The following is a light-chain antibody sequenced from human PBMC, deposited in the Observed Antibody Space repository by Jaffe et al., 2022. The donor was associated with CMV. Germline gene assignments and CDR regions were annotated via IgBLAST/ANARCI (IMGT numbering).Light chain of an antibody. CDR2: AGS. Sequence: DIQMTQSPSSVSASVGDKVTVTCRASQNINDYVNWYQQKPGKVPKLVIYAGSNLQSGVPSRFRGSGSGTEFTLTISSVQPEDFATYFCQEGHKTWAFGQGTRVDIK. CDR3: QEGHKTWA. V-gene: IGKV1-39*01. CDR1: QNINDY. J-gene: IGKJ1*01.